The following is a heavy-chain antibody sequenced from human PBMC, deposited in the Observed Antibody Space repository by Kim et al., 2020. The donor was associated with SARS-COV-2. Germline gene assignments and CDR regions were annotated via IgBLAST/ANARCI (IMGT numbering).Heavy chain of an antibody. Sequence: SQTLSLTCAISGDSVSSNSAAWNWIRQSPSRGLEWLGRTYYRSKWYNDYAVSVKSRITINPDTSKNQFSLQLNSVTPEDTAVYYCAREGTQWLRTSYYYYYYGMDVWGQGTTVTVSS. V-gene: IGHV6-1*01. CDR1: GDSVSSNSAA. D-gene: IGHD6-19*01. CDR3: AREGTQWLRTSYYYYYYGMDV. J-gene: IGHJ6*02. CDR2: TYYRSKWYN.